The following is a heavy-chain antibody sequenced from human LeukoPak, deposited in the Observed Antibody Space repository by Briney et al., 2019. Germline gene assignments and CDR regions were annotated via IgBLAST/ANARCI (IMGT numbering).Heavy chain of an antibody. D-gene: IGHD6-19*01. CDR2: INPSGGST. CDR1: GYTFTSYY. CDR3: ARPSSHGLPGIAVAGYDY. V-gene: IGHV1-46*01. Sequence: ASVKVSCKASGYTFTSYYMHWVRQAPGQGLEWMGIINPSGGSTSYAQKFQGRVTMTRDTSTSTVYMELSSLRSEDTAVYYCARPSSHGLPGIAVAGYDYWGQGTLVTVSS. J-gene: IGHJ4*02.